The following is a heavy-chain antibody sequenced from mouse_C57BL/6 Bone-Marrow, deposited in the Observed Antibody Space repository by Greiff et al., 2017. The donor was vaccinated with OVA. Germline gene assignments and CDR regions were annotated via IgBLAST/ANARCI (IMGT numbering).Heavy chain of an antibody. J-gene: IGHJ2*01. D-gene: IGHD3-1*01. CDR2: ISSGGSYT. V-gene: IGHV5-6*01. CDR3: ARHGLRPWGFDY. CDR1: GFTFSSYG. Sequence: EVKLMESGGDLVKPGGSLKLSCAASGFTFSSYGMSWVRQTPDKRLEWVATISSGGSYTYYPDSVKGRFTISRDNAKNTLYLQMSSLKSEDTAMYYCARHGLRPWGFDYWGQGTTLTVSS.